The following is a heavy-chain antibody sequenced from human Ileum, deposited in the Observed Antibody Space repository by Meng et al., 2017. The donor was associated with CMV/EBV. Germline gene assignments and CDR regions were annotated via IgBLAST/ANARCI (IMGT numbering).Heavy chain of an antibody. Sequence: SCVASGFNFSTYWMHWVRQAPGKGLVWVSRMNEDGHRTDYADSVKGRFTVSRDNAKNTLYLQMDGLSAEDTAVYYCARDVLNVGASDYWGQGTLVTVSS. CDR1: GFNFSTYW. J-gene: IGHJ4*02. D-gene: IGHD1-26*01. CDR2: MNEDGHRT. CDR3: ARDVLNVGASDY. V-gene: IGHV3-74*01.